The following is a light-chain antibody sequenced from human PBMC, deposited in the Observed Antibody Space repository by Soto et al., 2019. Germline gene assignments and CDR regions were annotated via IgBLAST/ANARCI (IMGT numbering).Light chain of an antibody. CDR1: SSNIGAGYD. CDR3: QSSDSSLSGPV. V-gene: IGLV1-40*01. Sequence: QSVLTQPPSVSGAPGQRVTIPCTGGSSNIGAGYDVHWYQQIPGTAPRLLVYGNNNRPSGVPDRFSGSQSGISASLAIAGLQAEDEADYYCQSSDSSLSGPVFGGGTKVTVL. J-gene: IGLJ2*01. CDR2: GNN.